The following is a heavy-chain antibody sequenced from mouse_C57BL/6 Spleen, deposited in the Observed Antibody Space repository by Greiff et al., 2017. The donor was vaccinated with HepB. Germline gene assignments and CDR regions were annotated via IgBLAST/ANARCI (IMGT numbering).Heavy chain of an antibody. V-gene: IGHV5-4*01. J-gene: IGHJ4*01. Sequence: EVKLVESGGGLVKPGGSLKLSCAASGFTFSSYAMSWVRQTPEKRLEWVATISDGGSYTYYPDNVKGRFTISRDNAKNNLYLQMSHLKSEDTAMYYCARDRLRGAMDYWGQGTSVTVSS. CDR3: ARDRLRGAMDY. D-gene: IGHD1-1*01. CDR1: GFTFSSYA. CDR2: ISDGGSYT.